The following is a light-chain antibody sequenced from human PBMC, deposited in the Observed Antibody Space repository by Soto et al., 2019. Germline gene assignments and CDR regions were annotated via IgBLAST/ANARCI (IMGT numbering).Light chain of an antibody. J-gene: IGKJ2*01. CDR1: QSVSSN. Sequence: EIVMTQSPATLSVSPGERATLSCRASQSVSSNLAWYQQKPGQAPRLLIYGASTRATGIPARFSGSGSGTEFTLTISSLRSEDFAVYYCQQYNNCPYTFGQGTKLEIK. CDR3: QQYNNCPYT. V-gene: IGKV3-15*01. CDR2: GAS.